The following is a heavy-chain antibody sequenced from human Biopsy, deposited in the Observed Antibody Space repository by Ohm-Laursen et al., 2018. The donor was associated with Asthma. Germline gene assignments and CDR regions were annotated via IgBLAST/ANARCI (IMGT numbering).Heavy chain of an antibody. CDR2: INAGNGNT. V-gene: IGHV1-3*01. J-gene: IGHJ6*02. D-gene: IGHD3-10*01. CDR1: GYTFTNYA. Sequence: ASVKVSCKASGYTFTNYAIHWVRQAPGQRPEWMGWINAGNGNTKYSQKFQGRVTITRDTSATTAYMELSSLRSEDTAVYYCARGPNYHGSGRAPIGMDVWGQGTTVTVSS. CDR3: ARGPNYHGSGRAPIGMDV.